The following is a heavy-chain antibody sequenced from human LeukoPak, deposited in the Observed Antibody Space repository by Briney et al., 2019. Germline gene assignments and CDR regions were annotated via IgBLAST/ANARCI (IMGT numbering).Heavy chain of an antibody. V-gene: IGHV4-39*01. CDR3: ARRLSTRSYYLDD. D-gene: IGHD2/OR15-2a*01. CDR1: GGSISFSSDY. Sequence: SETLSLTCTVSGGSISFSSDYWGWIRQPPGKGLEWIGDIYYSGTTNYNPSLKSRVTMSVDTSKNQFTLKLNSATAADTAVYYCARRLSTRSYYLDDWGQGTLVTVSS. CDR2: IYYSGTT. J-gene: IGHJ4*02.